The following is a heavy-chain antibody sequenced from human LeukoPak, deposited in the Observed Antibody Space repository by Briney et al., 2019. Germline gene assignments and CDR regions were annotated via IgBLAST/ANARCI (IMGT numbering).Heavy chain of an antibody. D-gene: IGHD1-26*01. CDR1: GGSISSGDYY. CDR2: IYTSGST. V-gene: IGHV4-61*02. J-gene: IGHJ5*01. Sequence: SETLSLTCTVSGGSISSGDYYWSWIRQPAGKGLEWIGRIYTSGSTNYNPSLKSRVTISVDTSKNQFSLKLSSVTAADTAVYYCARGSGSYWWFDSWGQGTLVTVSS. CDR3: ARGSGSYWWFDS.